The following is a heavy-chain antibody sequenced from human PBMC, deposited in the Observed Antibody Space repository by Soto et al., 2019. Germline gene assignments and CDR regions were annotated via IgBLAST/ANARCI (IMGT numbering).Heavy chain of an antibody. J-gene: IGHJ4*02. CDR1: GYSFTSYW. Sequence: SCKGSGYSFTSYWISWVRQMPGKGLEWMGRIDPSDSYTNYSPSLQGHVTISADKSISTAYLQWSSLKASDTAMYYCARESFFGSSSWDFDYWGQGTLVTVSS. CDR3: ARESFFGSSSWDFDY. CDR2: IDPSDSYT. D-gene: IGHD6-13*01. V-gene: IGHV5-10-1*01.